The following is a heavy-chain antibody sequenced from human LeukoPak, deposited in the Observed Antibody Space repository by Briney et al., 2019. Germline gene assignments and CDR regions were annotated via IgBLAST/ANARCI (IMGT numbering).Heavy chain of an antibody. Sequence: SETLSLTCTVSGGSINYYYWMWLRQPPGKGLEWIGYIYYSGGTHYNPSLKSRVTMLVDTSKNQFSLKLTAVTAADTAVYYCARETPGAGHFDYWGQGPLVTVSS. J-gene: IGHJ4*02. V-gene: IGHV4-59*01. CDR2: IYYSGGT. D-gene: IGHD7-27*01. CDR1: GGSINYYY. CDR3: ARETPGAGHFDY.